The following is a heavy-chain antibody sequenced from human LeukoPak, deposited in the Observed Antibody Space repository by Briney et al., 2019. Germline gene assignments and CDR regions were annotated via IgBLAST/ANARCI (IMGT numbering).Heavy chain of an antibody. D-gene: IGHD3-22*01. CDR1: GFTFSSYA. CDR2: ISGSGGST. V-gene: IGHV3-23*01. J-gene: IGHJ4*02. CDR3: AKDSDYYDSSGYYYKW. Sequence: GRSLRLSCAASGFTFSSYAMSWVRQAPGKGLEWVSAISGSGGSTYYADSVKGRFTISRDNSKNTLYLQMNSLRAEDTAVYYCAKDSDYYDSSGYYYKWWGQGTLVTVSS.